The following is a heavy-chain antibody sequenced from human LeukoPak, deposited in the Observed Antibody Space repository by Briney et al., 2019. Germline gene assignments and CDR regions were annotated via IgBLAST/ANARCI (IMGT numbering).Heavy chain of an antibody. CDR3: ARDPVGATLYYYYGMDV. Sequence: ASVKVSCKASGYTFTSYYMHWVRQAPGQGLEWMGIINPSGGSTSYAQKFQGRVTMTRDTSTSTVYMELSSLRSEDTAVYYCARDPVGATLYYYYGMDVWGQGTTVTASS. CDR2: INPSGGST. J-gene: IGHJ6*02. CDR1: GYTFTSYY. V-gene: IGHV1-46*01. D-gene: IGHD1-26*01.